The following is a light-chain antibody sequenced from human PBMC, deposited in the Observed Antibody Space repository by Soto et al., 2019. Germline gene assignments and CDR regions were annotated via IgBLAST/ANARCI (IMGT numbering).Light chain of an antibody. Sequence: EIVLTQSPVTLSLSPGERATLSCSASQSVSSSYLAWYQQKPGQAPRLLIYGASSRATGIPERFSGSGSGTDFTLIISRLEPEDFAVYYCQQYGSSPRKFGQGTKVDIK. J-gene: IGKJ1*01. CDR2: GAS. V-gene: IGKV3-20*01. CDR3: QQYGSSPRK. CDR1: QSVSSSY.